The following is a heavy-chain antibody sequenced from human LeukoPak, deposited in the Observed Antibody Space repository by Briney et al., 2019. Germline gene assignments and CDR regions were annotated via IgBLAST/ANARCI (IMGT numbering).Heavy chain of an antibody. CDR3: ATYGSGSRRGVDY. J-gene: IGHJ4*02. V-gene: IGHV3-21*01. CDR1: VFTFSSYS. CDR2: ISSSSSYI. D-gene: IGHD3-10*01. Sequence: GGSLRLSCAASVFTFSSYSMNWVRQAPGKGLEWVSSISSSSSYIYYADSVKGRFTISRDNAKNSLYLQMNSLRAEDTAVYYCATYGSGSRRGVDYWGQGTLVSVSS.